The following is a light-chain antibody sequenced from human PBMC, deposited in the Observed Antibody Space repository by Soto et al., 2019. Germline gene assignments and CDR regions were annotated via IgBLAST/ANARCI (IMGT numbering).Light chain of an antibody. Sequence: EIVLTQSPGTLSLSPGERATLSCRASQSVSSSYLAWYQQKPGQAPMLLIYGASSRAAGIPDRFSGSGSGTDFTLTISRLEPEDVAVYYCQQYGSSPRTFGQGTKLEIK. CDR1: QSVSSSY. CDR2: GAS. CDR3: QQYGSSPRT. V-gene: IGKV3-20*01. J-gene: IGKJ2*01.